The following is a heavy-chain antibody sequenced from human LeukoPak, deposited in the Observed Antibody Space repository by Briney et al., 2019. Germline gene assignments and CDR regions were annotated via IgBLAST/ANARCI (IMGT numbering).Heavy chain of an antibody. V-gene: IGHV3-30*02. J-gene: IGHJ4*02. CDR2: IRYDGNNK. CDR3: AKNVVPGAKDY. CDR1: GFTFSSYG. D-gene: IGHD2-2*01. Sequence: GGSLRLSCAASGFTFSSYGMHWVRQAPGKGLGWVAFIRYDGNNKYYADSVKGRFTISRDNSKNTLYLQMNSLRAEDTAVYYCAKNVVPGAKDYWGQGTLVTVSS.